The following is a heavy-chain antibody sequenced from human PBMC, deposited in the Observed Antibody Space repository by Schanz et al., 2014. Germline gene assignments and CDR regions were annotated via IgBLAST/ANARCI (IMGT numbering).Heavy chain of an antibody. D-gene: IGHD5-12*01. Sequence: QVHLVQSGAEVHKPGASLKISCKASGYTFTGYYMHWVRQAPGQGLEWMGWINPNSGTTNYAQKFQGWVTMTRDTSISTAYMELSRLKSDDTAVYYCARAFGGYDPAGALDYWGQGPLVTVSS. CDR2: INPNSGTT. CDR3: ARAFGGYDPAGALDY. CDR1: GYTFTGYY. V-gene: IGHV1-2*04. J-gene: IGHJ4*02.